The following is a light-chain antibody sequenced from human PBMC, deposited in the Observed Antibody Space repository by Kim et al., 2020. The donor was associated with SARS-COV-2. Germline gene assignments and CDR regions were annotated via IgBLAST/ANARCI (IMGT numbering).Light chain of an antibody. CDR1: QRISGN. J-gene: IGKJ1*01. V-gene: IGKV3-15*01. CDR3: QQYDNWPLT. Sequence: VSPGERATLSCRASQRISGNLACYQQKPGQAPRLLIYDASTGATDIPARFSGSGSGTEFTLTISSLQSEDFAVYYCQQYDNWPLTFGQGTKVDIK. CDR2: DAS.